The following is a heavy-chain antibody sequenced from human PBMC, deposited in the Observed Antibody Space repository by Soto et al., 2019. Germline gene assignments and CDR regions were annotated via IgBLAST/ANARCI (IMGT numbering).Heavy chain of an antibody. CDR2: ISAYNGNT. CDR1: GYTFTSYG. Sequence: QVQLVQSGAEVKKPGASVKVSCKASGYTFTSYGISWVRQAPGQGLEWMGWISAYNGNTNYAQKLQGRVTMTTDTSTSTGYMELRSLCSDDTAVYYCASTSRGGYSKGLWYFELWGRGTLVTVSS. D-gene: IGHD3-22*01. CDR3: ASTSRGGYSKGLWYFEL. J-gene: IGHJ2*01. V-gene: IGHV1-18*01.